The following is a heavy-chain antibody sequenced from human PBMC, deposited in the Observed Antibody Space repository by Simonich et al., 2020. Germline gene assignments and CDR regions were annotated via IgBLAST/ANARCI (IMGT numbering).Heavy chain of an antibody. D-gene: IGHD6-6*01. J-gene: IGHJ6*03. CDR3: ARDRAARYYYYYYMDV. V-gene: IGHV1-2*02. Sequence: QVQLVQSGAEVKKPGASVKVSCKASGYTFTGYYMPWVRQAPGQGLEWKGWINPNSGGTNYAQKLKGRVTMTRDTSISTAYMELSRLRSDDTAVYYCARDRAARYYYYYYMDVWGKGTTVTVSS. CDR2: INPNSGGT. CDR1: GYTFTGYY.